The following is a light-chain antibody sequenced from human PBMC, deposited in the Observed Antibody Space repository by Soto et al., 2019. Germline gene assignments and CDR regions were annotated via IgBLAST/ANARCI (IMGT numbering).Light chain of an antibody. V-gene: IGLV4-69*01. Sequence: QPVLTQSPSASASLGASVKLTCTLSSGHSSYAIAWHQQQPEKGPRYLMKLNSDGSHSKGDGIPDRFSGSSSGAERYLTISSLQSEDEADYFCQTWDTGILVFGTGTKRTVL. J-gene: IGLJ1*01. CDR2: LNSDGSH. CDR1: SGHSSYA. CDR3: QTWDTGILV.